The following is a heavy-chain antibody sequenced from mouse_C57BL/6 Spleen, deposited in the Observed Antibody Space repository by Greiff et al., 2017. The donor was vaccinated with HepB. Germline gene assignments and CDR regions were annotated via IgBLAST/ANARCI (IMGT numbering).Heavy chain of an antibody. J-gene: IGHJ3*01. V-gene: IGHV1-15*01. Sequence: QVQLQQSGAELVRPGASVTLSCKASGYTFTDYEMHWVKQTPVHGLEWIGAIDPETGGTAYNQKFKGKAILTADKSSSTAYMELRSLTSEDSAVYYCTRSPWLAYWGQGTLVTVSA. CDR3: TRSPWLAY. CDR2: IDPETGGT. CDR1: GYTFTDYE.